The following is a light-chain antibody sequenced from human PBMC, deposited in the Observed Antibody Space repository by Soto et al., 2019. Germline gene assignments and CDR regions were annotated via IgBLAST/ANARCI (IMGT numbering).Light chain of an antibody. V-gene: IGKV3-20*01. Sequence: EIVLTQSPGTLSLSPGERATLSCRASQSVSSNYLAWYQQRPGQAPRLLINGASSRATGIPDRFSGTGSGTDFTLTISRLEPEDLAVYYCQKYGSSPFTFGPGTKVDIK. CDR2: GAS. CDR3: QKYGSSPFT. J-gene: IGKJ3*01. CDR1: QSVSSNY.